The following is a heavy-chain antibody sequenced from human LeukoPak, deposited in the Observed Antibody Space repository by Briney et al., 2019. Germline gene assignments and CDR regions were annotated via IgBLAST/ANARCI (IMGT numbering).Heavy chain of an antibody. Sequence: SETLSLTCTVSGASVSGSPYYWGWIRQPPGKGLEWIGSIYSSGSTYYNASLQSRVTISIETSKNQISLRLYSVTAADTAIYYCAKSGGYGLIDYWGQGTLVTVSS. J-gene: IGHJ4*02. D-gene: IGHD1-26*01. CDR3: AKSGGYGLIDY. CDR2: IYSSGST. V-gene: IGHV4-39*01. CDR1: GASVSGSPYY.